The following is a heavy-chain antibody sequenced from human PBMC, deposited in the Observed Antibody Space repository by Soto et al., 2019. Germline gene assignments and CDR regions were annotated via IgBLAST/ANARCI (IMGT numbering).Heavy chain of an antibody. CDR1: GFTFSDHY. CDR2: ARNKANSYTT. Sequence: EVQLVESGGGLVQPGGSLRLSCAASGFTFSDHYMDWVRQAPGKGLEWVGRARNKANSYTTEYAASVKGRFTISRDDSRYSLYLQMNSMKTEDTAVYYCTSSWGDYRYFDIWGQGTLVTVSS. J-gene: IGHJ4*02. D-gene: IGHD4-17*01. CDR3: TSSWGDYRYFDI. V-gene: IGHV3-72*01.